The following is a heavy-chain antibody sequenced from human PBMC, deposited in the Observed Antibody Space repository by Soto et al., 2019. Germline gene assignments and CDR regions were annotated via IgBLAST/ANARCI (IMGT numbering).Heavy chain of an antibody. J-gene: IGHJ4*02. CDR2: IKKDGGAK. Sequence: GGSLRLSCAASGFTFSNYWMSWVRQAPGKGLEWVANIKKDGGAKYYVDSMKGRFTISRGNANNSLYLQINSLRAEDTAVYYCARDHIVPASGQDYWGQGALVTVSS. CDR3: ARDHIVPASGQDY. D-gene: IGHD2-8*01. V-gene: IGHV3-7*04. CDR1: GFTFSNYW.